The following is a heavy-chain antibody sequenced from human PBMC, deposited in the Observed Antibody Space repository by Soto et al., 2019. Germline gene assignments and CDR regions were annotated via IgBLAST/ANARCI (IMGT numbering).Heavy chain of an antibody. D-gene: IGHD3-9*01. Sequence: QVQLQESGPGLVKPSGTLSLTCAVSGGSISSSNWWSWVRQPPGKGLEWIGAIYHSGSTNYSQSLKRLVNISVDKSSNQFSRKLSSVTAADTAVYYCARGGFDERKGYWYCDLGGGGTLVVVSS. CDR1: GGSISSSNW. V-gene: IGHV4-4*02. CDR3: ARGGFDERKGYWYCDL. J-gene: IGHJ2*01. CDR2: IYHSGST.